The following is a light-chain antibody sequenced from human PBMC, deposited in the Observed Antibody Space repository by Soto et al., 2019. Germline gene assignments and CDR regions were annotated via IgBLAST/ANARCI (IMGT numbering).Light chain of an antibody. V-gene: IGLV2-14*01. CDR3: SSDTTSSSVV. CDR2: EVS. CDR1: SSDVGDYNY. Sequence: QSALTQPASVSGSPGQSITISCTGTSSDVGDYNYVSWYQQHQGKAPKLMIFEVSNRPSGVSNRFSASKSGNTASLTISGLQAEDEADYYCSSDTTSSSVVFGGGTKLTVL. J-gene: IGLJ3*02.